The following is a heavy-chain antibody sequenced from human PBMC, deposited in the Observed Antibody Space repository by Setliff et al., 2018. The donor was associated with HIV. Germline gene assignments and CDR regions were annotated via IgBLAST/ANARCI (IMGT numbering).Heavy chain of an antibody. Sequence: GGSLRLSCVASGSGFTFSSYCMDWFRQAPGKGLEWVANINQDGSQAYYLDSVRGRFTISRDNVQKSLYLQMNTLRAEDTAVYYCVPESSTFLNWGPGSQVTVSS. J-gene: IGHJ4*02. CDR3: VPESSTFLN. CDR2: INQDGSQA. D-gene: IGHD2-2*01. V-gene: IGHV3-7*03. CDR1: GSGFTFSSYC.